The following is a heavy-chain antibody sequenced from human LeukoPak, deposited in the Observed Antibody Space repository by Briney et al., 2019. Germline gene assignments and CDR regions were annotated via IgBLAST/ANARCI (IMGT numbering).Heavy chain of an antibody. CDR1: GGTFSSYA. CDR3: ATYTAMVTGTFDY. V-gene: IGHV1-69*13. CDR2: IIPIFGTA. Sequence: SVKVSCTASGGTFSSYAISWVRQAPGQRLEWMGGIIPIFGTANYAQKFQRRVTIPADESTSTAYKELSSLRSEDTAVYYCATYTAMVTGTFDYWGQGTLVTVSS. D-gene: IGHD5-18*01. J-gene: IGHJ4*02.